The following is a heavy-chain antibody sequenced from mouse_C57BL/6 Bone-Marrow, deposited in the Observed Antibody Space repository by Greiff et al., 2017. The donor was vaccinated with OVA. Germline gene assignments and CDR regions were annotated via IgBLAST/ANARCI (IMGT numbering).Heavy chain of an antibody. CDR3: VKHGGYGTGFDY. J-gene: IGHJ2*01. CDR1: GFSFNTYA. CDR2: IRSKSNNYAT. V-gene: IGHV10-1*01. Sequence: EVQRVESGGGLVQPKGSLKLSCAASGFSFNTYAMNWVRQAPGKGLEWVARIRSKSNNYATYYADSVKDRFTISRDDSESMLYLQMNKLKSGDTAMYYGVKHGGYGTGFDYWGQGTTLTVSS. D-gene: IGHD1-1*01.